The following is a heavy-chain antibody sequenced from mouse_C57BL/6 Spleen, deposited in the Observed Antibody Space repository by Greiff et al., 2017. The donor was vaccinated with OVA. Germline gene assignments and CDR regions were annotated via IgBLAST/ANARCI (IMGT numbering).Heavy chain of an antibody. V-gene: IGHV1-69*01. J-gene: IGHJ2*01. Sequence: VQLQPPGAELVMPGASVQLSCKASGYTFTSYWMHWVKQRPGQGLEWIGEIDPSDSYTNYNQKFKGKSTLTVDKSSSTAYMQLSSLTSEDSAVYYCARGVAGTGNYFDYWGQGTTLTVSS. D-gene: IGHD4-1*01. CDR2: IDPSDSYT. CDR1: GYTFTSYW. CDR3: ARGVAGTGNYFDY.